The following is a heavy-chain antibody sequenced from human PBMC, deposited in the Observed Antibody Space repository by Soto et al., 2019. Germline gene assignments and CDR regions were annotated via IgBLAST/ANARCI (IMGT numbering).Heavy chain of an antibody. CDR1: GGTFSSYA. D-gene: IGHD5-18*01. Sequence: QVQLVQSGAEVKKPGSSVKVSCKASGGTFSSYATSWVRQAPGQGLEWMGGIIPIFGTANYAQKFQGRVTITADESTSTAYMELSSLRSEDTAVYYCARPDTAMGYYYYYGMDVWGQGTTVTVSS. CDR3: ARPDTAMGYYYYYGMDV. V-gene: IGHV1-69*12. CDR2: IIPIFGTA. J-gene: IGHJ6*02.